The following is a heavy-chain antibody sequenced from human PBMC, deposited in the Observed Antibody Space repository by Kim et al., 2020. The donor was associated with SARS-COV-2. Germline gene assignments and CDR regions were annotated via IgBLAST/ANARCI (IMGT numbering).Heavy chain of an antibody. V-gene: IGHV3-21*01. Sequence: ADSVKGRVTISRDNAKNSLYLQMNSLRAEDTAVYYCARDKAAAGTGWFDPWGQGTLVTVSS. D-gene: IGHD6-13*01. J-gene: IGHJ5*02. CDR3: ARDKAAAGTGWFDP.